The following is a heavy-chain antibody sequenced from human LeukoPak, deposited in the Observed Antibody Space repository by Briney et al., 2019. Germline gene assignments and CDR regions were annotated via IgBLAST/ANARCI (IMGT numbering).Heavy chain of an antibody. CDR3: AAYDFWSGYYGGFDY. CDR2: IYPGDSDT. Sequence: GESLKISCKGSGYSFTSYWIGWVRQMPGKGLEWMGIIYPGDSDTRYSPSFQGQVTISADKSISTAYLQWSSLKASDTAMYYCAAYDFWSGYYGGFDYWGQGTLVTVSS. V-gene: IGHV5-51*01. CDR1: GYSFTSYW. J-gene: IGHJ4*02. D-gene: IGHD3-3*01.